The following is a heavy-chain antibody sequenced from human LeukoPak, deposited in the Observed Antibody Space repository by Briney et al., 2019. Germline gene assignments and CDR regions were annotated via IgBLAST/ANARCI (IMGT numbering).Heavy chain of an antibody. Sequence: PGGSLRLSCAASGFTFSSYGMHWVRQAPGKGLEWVAVIWYDGSNKYYADSVKGRFTISRDSSKNTLYLQMNSLRAEDTAVYYCARGSLEATVTPFGYWGQGTLVTVSS. CDR3: ARGSLEATVTPFGY. CDR2: IWYDGSNK. J-gene: IGHJ4*02. V-gene: IGHV3-33*01. CDR1: GFTFSSYG. D-gene: IGHD4-11*01.